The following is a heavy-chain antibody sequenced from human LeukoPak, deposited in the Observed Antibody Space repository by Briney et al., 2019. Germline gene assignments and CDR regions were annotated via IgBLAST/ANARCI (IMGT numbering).Heavy chain of an antibody. CDR1: GFTFSSYA. J-gene: IGHJ5*02. Sequence: HPGGSLRLSCAASGFTFSSYAMSWVRQAPGKGLEWVSAISGSGGSTYYADSVKGRFTISRDNSKNTLYLQMNSLRAEDTAVYYCAKVLGSTSLNWFDPWGQGTLVTVSS. D-gene: IGHD2-2*01. V-gene: IGHV3-23*01. CDR2: ISGSGGST. CDR3: AKVLGSTSLNWFDP.